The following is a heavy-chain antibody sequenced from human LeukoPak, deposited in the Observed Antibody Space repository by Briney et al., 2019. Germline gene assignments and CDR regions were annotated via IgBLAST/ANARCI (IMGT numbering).Heavy chain of an antibody. CDR2: INHSGST. D-gene: IGHD1-26*01. Sequence: SETLSLTCAVYGGSFSGYYWSWIRQPPGKGLEWIGEINHSGSTNYNPSLKSRVTISVDTSKNQFSLKLSSVTAADTAVYYCARSSGSYSPWGQGTLVTVSS. J-gene: IGHJ5*02. CDR3: ARSSGSYSP. V-gene: IGHV4-34*01. CDR1: GGSFSGYY.